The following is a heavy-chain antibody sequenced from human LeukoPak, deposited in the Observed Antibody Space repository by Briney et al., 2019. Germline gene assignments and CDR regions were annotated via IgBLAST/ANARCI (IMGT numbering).Heavy chain of an antibody. J-gene: IGHJ4*02. Sequence: GGSLRLSCVGSGFSFSDAWMSWVRQAPGKGLEWVSAISGSGGSTYYADSVKGRFTISRDNSKNTLYLQMNSLRAEDTAVYYCAKAPAYYYGSGSYFDYWGQGTLVTVSS. V-gene: IGHV3-23*01. CDR1: GFSFSDAW. CDR2: ISGSGGST. CDR3: AKAPAYYYGSGSYFDY. D-gene: IGHD3-10*01.